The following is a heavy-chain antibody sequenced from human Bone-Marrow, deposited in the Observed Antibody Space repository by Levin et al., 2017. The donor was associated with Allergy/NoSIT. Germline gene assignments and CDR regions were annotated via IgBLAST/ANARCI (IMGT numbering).Heavy chain of an antibody. J-gene: IGHJ4*02. CDR2: IKSKTDGGTT. V-gene: IGHV3-15*01. CDR1: GFTFSNAW. Sequence: SCAASGFTFSNAWMSWVRQAPGKGLEWVGRIKSKTDGGTTDYAAPVKGRFTISRDDSKNTLYLQMNSLKTEDTAVYYCTTGCYYDRTNVTYDYWGQGTLVTVSS. D-gene: IGHD3-22*01. CDR3: TTGCYYDRTNVTYDY.